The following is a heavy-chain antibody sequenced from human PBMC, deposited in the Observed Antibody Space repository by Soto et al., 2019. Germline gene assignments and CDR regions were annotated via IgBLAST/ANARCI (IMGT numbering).Heavy chain of an antibody. CDR3: AKQHSSGSNFDY. CDR1: GFTLSDYG. J-gene: IGHJ4*02. V-gene: IGHV3-30*18. D-gene: IGHD6-19*01. CDR2: ISKDGSEQ. Sequence: QVQLVESGGGVVQPGRSLRVSCAASGFTLSDYGMHWVRQAPGKGLEWVAVISKDGSEQYYADSVKSRFTISRDKSKNTLYLQMNSLRAEDTAVFYCAKQHSSGSNFDYWGQGALVTVSS.